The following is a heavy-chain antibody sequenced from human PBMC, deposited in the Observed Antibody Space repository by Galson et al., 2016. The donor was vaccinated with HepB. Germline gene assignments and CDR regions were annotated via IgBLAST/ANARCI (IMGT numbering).Heavy chain of an antibody. CDR1: GFTFSFYG. V-gene: IGHV3-30*18. CDR3: AKELWVFRHPGVGYLDP. Sequence: SLRLSCAASGFTFSFYGMHWVRQAPGKGLEWVALISFDGSNKYSADSVKGRFTGSRDNSRNTLYLQMNSLRVEDTALYYCAKELWVFRHPGVGYLDPWGQGTLVTVSS. J-gene: IGHJ5*02. D-gene: IGHD2-21*01. CDR2: ISFDGSNK.